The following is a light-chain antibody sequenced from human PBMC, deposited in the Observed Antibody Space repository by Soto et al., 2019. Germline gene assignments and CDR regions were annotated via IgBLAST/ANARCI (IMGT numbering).Light chain of an antibody. V-gene: IGKV1-9*01. J-gene: IGKJ1*01. Sequence: EIQITQSASSVSASVGDRVTITCRASQDISSYLAWYQQKPGKAPKLMIYEASTLQSGVPSRFSGSGSGTEFTLTISSLQPDDFATYYCQQYNTYSWTFGQGTKVDI. CDR1: QDISSY. CDR2: EAS. CDR3: QQYNTYSWT.